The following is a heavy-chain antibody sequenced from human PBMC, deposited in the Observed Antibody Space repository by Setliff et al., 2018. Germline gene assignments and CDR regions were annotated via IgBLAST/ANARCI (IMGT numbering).Heavy chain of an antibody. J-gene: IGHJ4*02. D-gene: IGHD3-16*01. Sequence: SETLSLTCTVSGDSSSGHHWSWIRQPPGKGLEWIGYISRSGNTYYNPSLKSRVTISVDTSKNQFSLRLSSVTAADTAVYYCAICRSRVPYNYWGQGSLVTVSS. CDR3: AICRSRVPYNY. CDR1: GDSSSGHH. V-gene: IGHV4-59*04. CDR2: ISRSGNT.